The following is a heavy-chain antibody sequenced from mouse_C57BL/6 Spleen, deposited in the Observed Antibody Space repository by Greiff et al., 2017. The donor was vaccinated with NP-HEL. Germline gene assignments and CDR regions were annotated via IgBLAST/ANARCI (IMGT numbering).Heavy chain of an antibody. D-gene: IGHD2-4*01. Sequence: QVQLQQPGAELVRPGSSVKLSCKASGYTFTSYWMHWVKQRPIQGLEWIGNIDPSDSETHYNQKFKDKATLTVDKSSSTAYMQLSSLTSEDSAVYYCARGYYDYDEGYWYFDVWGTGTTVTVSS. V-gene: IGHV1-52*01. CDR3: ARGYYDYDEGYWYFDV. CDR2: IDPSDSET. J-gene: IGHJ1*03. CDR1: GYTFTSYW.